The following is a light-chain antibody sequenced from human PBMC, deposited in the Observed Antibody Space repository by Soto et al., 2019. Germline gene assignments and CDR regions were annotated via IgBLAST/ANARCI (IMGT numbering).Light chain of an antibody. CDR3: QHYGSYSGA. V-gene: IGKV1-5*01. CDR1: QSISSW. J-gene: IGKJ1*01. CDR2: DAS. Sequence: IKLTQSPSSLSASVGDRVSITCRASQSISSWLAWYQQKPGKAPNLLIYDASSWDSGVPSRFSGSGSGTEFTLTISSLQPDDFATYYCQHYGSYSGAFGQGTKVDIK.